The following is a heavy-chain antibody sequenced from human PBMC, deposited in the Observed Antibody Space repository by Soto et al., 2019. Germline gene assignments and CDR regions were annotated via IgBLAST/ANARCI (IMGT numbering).Heavy chain of an antibody. Sequence: ASVKVSCKASGYTFTSYGISWVRQAPGQGLEWMGWISAYNGNTNYAQKLQGRVTMTTDTSTSTAYMELRSLRSDDTAVYYCARGADYGDFGPFFDYWGQGTLVTVSS. CDR3: ARGADYGDFGPFFDY. J-gene: IGHJ4*02. D-gene: IGHD4-17*01. CDR2: ISAYNGNT. V-gene: IGHV1-18*01. CDR1: GYTFTSYG.